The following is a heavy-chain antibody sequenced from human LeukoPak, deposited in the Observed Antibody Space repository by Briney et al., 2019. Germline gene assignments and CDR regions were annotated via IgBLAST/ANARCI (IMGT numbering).Heavy chain of an antibody. CDR2: IYYSGST. CDR1: GGSFSGYS. D-gene: IGHD3-9*01. J-gene: IGHJ3*02. V-gene: IGHV4-34*01. CDR3: ARLDWLLLLDAFDI. Sequence: PSETLSLTCAVYGGSFSGYSWSWIRQPPGKGLEWIGSIYYSGSTYYNPSLKSRVTISVDTSKNQFSLKLSSVTAADTAVYYCARLDWLLLLDAFDIWGQGTMVTVSS.